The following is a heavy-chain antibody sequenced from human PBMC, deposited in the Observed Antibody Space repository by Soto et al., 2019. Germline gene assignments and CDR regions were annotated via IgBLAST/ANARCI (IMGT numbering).Heavy chain of an antibody. D-gene: IGHD3-10*01. V-gene: IGHV1-46*03. CDR3: ARTRGSGFDP. CDR2: INPSGGST. CDR1: GYTFTSYG. J-gene: IGHJ5*02. Sequence: ASVKVSCKASGYTFTSYGISWVRQAPGQGLGWMGIINPSGGSTSYAQKFQGRVTMTRDTSTSTVYMELSSLRSEDTAVYYCARTRGSGFDPWGQGTLVTVSS.